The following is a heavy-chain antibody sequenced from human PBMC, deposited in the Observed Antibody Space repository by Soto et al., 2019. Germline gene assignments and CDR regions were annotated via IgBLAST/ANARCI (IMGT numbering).Heavy chain of an antibody. CDR1: GYTFTGYA. J-gene: IGHJ4*02. CDR3: ARAVAVADDFDY. CDR2: INAGNGNT. V-gene: IGHV1-3*05. Sequence: QVQLVQSGAEEKKPGASVKVSCKASGYTFTGYAMHWVRQAPGQRLEWMGWINAGNGNTKYSQKFQGRVTITRDPSASTAYMELSSLRSEDTAVYYCARAVAVADDFDYWGQGTLVTVSS. D-gene: IGHD6-19*01.